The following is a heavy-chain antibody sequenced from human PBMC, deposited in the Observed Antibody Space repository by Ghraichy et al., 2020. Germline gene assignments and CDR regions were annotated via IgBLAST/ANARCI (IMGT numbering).Heavy chain of an antibody. V-gene: IGHV4-59*01. CDR2: IYYSGST. CDR3: ARDGVGYSSGGFQH. D-gene: IGHD6-19*01. J-gene: IGHJ1*01. Sequence: SETLSLTCTVSGGSISSYYWSWIRQPPGKGLEWIGYIYYSGSTNYNPSLKSRVTISVDTSKNQFSLKLSSVTAADTAVYYCARDGVGYSSGGFQHWGQGTLVTVSS. CDR1: GGSISSYY.